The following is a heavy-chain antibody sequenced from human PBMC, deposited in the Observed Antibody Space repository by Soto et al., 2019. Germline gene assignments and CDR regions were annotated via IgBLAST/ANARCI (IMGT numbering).Heavy chain of an antibody. J-gene: IGHJ5*02. CDR2: ISTGGSSI. D-gene: IGHD2-8*02. Sequence: QVQLVESGGGLVKPGGSLRLSCAASGFTFGDYDMSWIRQAPGKGLEWVSYISTGGSSIYYADSVKGRFTISRDKAKRSVFLQMNSLRAEDTAGYYCTRPCRYCNGGGPGNWFDPWGQGTLVTVSS. CDR3: TRPCRYCNGGGPGNWFDP. CDR1: GFTFGDYD. V-gene: IGHV3-11*01.